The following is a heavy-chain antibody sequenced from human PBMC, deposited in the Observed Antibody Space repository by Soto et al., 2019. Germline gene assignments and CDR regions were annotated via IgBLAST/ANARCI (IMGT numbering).Heavy chain of an antibody. Sequence: SETLSLTCSVSGGSIIGNNYYWGWICQPPGKRLEWIGNIYYTGTTSYNPSLDSRVTMSVDTSGNQFSLNLTSVTASDTAVYHFWRQRVGGGKSRLDFSSPGFLVTGSS. V-gene: IGHV4-39*01. CDR2: IYYTGTT. J-gene: IGHJ4*01. D-gene: IGHD3-16*01. CDR3: WRQRVGGGKSRLDF. CDR1: GGSIIGNNYY.